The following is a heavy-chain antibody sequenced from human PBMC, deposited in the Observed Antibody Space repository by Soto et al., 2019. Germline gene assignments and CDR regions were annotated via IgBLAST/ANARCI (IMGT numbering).Heavy chain of an antibody. D-gene: IGHD3-22*01. CDR1: GFTFTSSA. CDR3: AAQQYDSSGYYFRQYYYYGMDV. J-gene: IGHJ6*02. Sequence: SVKVSCKASGFTFTSSAVQWVRQARGQRLEWIGWIVVGSGNTNYAQKFQERVTITRDMPTSTAYMELSSLRSEDTAVYYCAAQQYDSSGYYFRQYYYYGMDVWGQGTTVTVSS. V-gene: IGHV1-58*01. CDR2: IVVGSGNT.